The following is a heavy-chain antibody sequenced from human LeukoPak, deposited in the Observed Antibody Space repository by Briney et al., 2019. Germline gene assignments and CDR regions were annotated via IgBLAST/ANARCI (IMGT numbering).Heavy chain of an antibody. D-gene: IGHD6-19*01. J-gene: IGHJ4*02. CDR3: ARDRGSSGPNYFDY. CDR2: ISSSSSYI. CDR1: GFTFSSYS. Sequence: PGGSLRLSCAASGFTFSSYSMNWVRQAPGKGLEWVSSISSSSSYIYYADSVKGRFTISRDNAKNSLYLQMNSLRAEDTAVYYCARDRGSSGPNYFDYWGQGTLVTVSS. V-gene: IGHV3-21*01.